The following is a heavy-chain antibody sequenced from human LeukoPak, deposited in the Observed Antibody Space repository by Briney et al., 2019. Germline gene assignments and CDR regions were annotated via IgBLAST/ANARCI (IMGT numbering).Heavy chain of an antibody. Sequence: GVSLKLSCAASGFTFSGSAMLWHPPASGKGLEWVGRIRSKGNSYATEYAASVKGRFTISRDDSKNTAYLRMNSLKTEDTAVYYCTRRQVVADYCYYYGMDVWGQGTTVTVSS. J-gene: IGHJ6*02. CDR1: GFTFSGSA. D-gene: IGHD3-22*01. CDR3: TRRQVVADYCYYYGMDV. V-gene: IGHV3-73*01. CDR2: IRSKGNSYAT.